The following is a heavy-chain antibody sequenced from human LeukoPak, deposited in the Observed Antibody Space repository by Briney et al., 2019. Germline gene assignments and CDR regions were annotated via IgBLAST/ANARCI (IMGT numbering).Heavy chain of an antibody. V-gene: IGHV4-39*01. CDR2: IYYSGST. J-gene: IGHJ4*02. CDR1: GGSISSSSYY. D-gene: IGHD6-6*01. CDR3: AGEYSSSSWDDY. Sequence: SETLSLTCTVSGGSISSSSYYWGWIRQPPGKGLEWIGSIYYSGSTYYNPSLKSRVTISVDTSKNQFSLKLSSVTAADTAVYYCAGEYSSSSWDDYWGQGTLVTVSS.